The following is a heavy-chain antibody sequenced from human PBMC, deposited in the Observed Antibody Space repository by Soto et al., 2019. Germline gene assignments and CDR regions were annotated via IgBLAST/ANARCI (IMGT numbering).Heavy chain of an antibody. Sequence: EVQLVETGGGLIQPGGSLRLSCAASGLNVSGNYMTWVRQAPGKGLEWVSLIYRVGATFYADSVKGRFTISRDVSNNTLYLQMNSLRAEDTAMYYCARMLNGYIDNWGRGTLLTVSS. CDR3: ARMLNGYIDN. CDR1: GLNVSGNY. V-gene: IGHV3-53*02. CDR2: IYRVGAT. J-gene: IGHJ4*02. D-gene: IGHD1-1*01.